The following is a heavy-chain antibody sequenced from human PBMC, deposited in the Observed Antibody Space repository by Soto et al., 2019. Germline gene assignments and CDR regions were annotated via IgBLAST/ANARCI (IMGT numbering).Heavy chain of an antibody. CDR2: ISYDGSNQ. D-gene: IGHD3-16*02. Sequence: QVQLVESGGGVVQPGRSLRLSCAASGFAFRSYGMHWVRQAPGTGLEWVAIISYDGSNQYYADSVKGRFTISRDNSKNTLYLQMNSLRADDTAVYYCAKALGELSPESYDHWGQGVRVTVSS. V-gene: IGHV3-30*18. CDR3: AKALGELSPESYDH. CDR1: GFAFRSYG. J-gene: IGHJ4*02.